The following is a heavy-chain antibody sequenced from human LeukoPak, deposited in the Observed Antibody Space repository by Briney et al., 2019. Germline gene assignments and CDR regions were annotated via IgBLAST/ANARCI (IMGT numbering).Heavy chain of an antibody. CDR1: GYTFTSYG. D-gene: IGHD3-10*01. CDR3: ASNSGSGIGRYYYYMDV. Sequence: GASVKVSCKASGYTFTSYGISWVRQAPGQGLEWMGIINPSGGSTSYAQKFQGRVTMTRDTSTSTVYMELSSLRSEDTAVYYCASNSGSGIGRYYYYMDVWGKGTTVTISS. CDR2: INPSGGST. J-gene: IGHJ6*03. V-gene: IGHV1-46*01.